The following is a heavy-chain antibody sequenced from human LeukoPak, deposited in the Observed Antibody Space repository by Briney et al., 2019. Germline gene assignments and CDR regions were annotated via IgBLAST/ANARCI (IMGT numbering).Heavy chain of an antibody. V-gene: IGHV4-34*01. D-gene: IGHD3-9*01. J-gene: IGHJ4*02. Sequence: SETLSLTCAVYGGSFSGYYWSWIRQPPGKGLEWIGEINHSGSTNYNPSLKSRVTISVDTSKNQFSLKLSSVTAADTAVYYCPRRRSGRGILTGYRYYFDYWGQRSLVTVSS. CDR3: PRRRSGRGILTGYRYYFDY. CDR1: GGSFSGYY. CDR2: INHSGST.